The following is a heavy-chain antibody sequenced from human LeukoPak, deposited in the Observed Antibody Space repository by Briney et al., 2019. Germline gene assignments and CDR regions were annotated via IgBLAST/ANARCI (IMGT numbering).Heavy chain of an antibody. V-gene: IGHV3-30*18. CDR1: GFTFSSYG. D-gene: IGHD3-16*01. CDR2: ISYDGSNK. CDR3: AQGHWGDYYDY. J-gene: IGHJ4*02. Sequence: GRSQRLSCAASGFTFSSYGMRWVRQAPGKRLEWVAVISYDGSNKYYADSVKGRFTISRDNSKNTLYLQMTSLRAEDTAVYYCAQGHWGDYYDYWGQGTLVTVSS.